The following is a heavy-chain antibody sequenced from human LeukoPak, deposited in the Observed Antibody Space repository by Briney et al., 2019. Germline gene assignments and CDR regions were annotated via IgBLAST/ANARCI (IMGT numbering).Heavy chain of an antibody. V-gene: IGHV3-30*02. CDR2: IRYDGNNK. D-gene: IGHD6-6*01. CDR3: AKDSNWSSDY. Sequence: GGSLRLSCAASGFSFSTYGMNWVRQAPGKGLEWVAFIRYDGNNKYYADSVKGRFTISRNNSKNTLFLQMNSLRAEDTAVYYCAKDSNWSSDYWGQGTLVTVSA. J-gene: IGHJ4*02. CDR1: GFSFSTYG.